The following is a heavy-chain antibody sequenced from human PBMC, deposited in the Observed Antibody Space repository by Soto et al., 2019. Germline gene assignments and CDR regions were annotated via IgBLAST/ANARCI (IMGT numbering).Heavy chain of an antibody. V-gene: IGHV3-15*07. CDR1: GFTFSNAW. CDR3: STSPIVDYIGGMDV. D-gene: IGHD3-22*01. Sequence: EVQLVESGGGLVKPGGSLRLSCAASGFTFSNAWMNWVRQAPGKGLEWVGRIKSKTDGGTTDYAAPVKGRFTISRDDSKNTLYLQMNSLKTEDTAVYYCSTSPIVDYIGGMDVWGQGTTVTVSS. CDR2: IKSKTDGGTT. J-gene: IGHJ6*02.